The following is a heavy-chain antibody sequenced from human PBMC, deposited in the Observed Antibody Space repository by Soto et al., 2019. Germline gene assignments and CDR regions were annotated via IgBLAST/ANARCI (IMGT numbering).Heavy chain of an antibody. V-gene: IGHV4-34*01. CDR1: GGSFSGYY. D-gene: IGHD3-9*01. CDR2: INHSGST. J-gene: IGHJ5*02. CDR3: AGSYDILTGLDVKQFDP. Sequence: QVQLQQWGAGLLKPSETLSLTCAVYGGSFSGYYWSWIRQPPGKGLEWIGEINHSGSTNYNPSLKRRVTISVDTSKNQFSLKLSSVTAADTAVYYCAGSYDILTGLDVKQFDPWGQGTLVTVSS.